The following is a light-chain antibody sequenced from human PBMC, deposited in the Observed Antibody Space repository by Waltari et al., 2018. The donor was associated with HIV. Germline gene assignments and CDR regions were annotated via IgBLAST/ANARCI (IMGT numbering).Light chain of an antibody. J-gene: IGKJ4*01. CDR1: QGISNW. CDR3: QQANSFPALT. V-gene: IGKV1-12*01. CDR2: AAS. Sequence: DIQRTQSPSSVSAYVGDRVTITCRASQGISNWLAWYQQKPGKAPKLLIYAASSLQSGVPSRFISSGSGTDFTLTISSLQPEDFATYYCQQANSFPALTFGGGTKVEIK.